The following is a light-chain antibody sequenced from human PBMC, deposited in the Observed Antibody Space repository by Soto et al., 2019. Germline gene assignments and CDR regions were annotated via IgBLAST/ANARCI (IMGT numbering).Light chain of an antibody. Sequence: EIVLTQSPGTLSLSPGERATLSCRASQSISSSLLAWYQQKPGQAPRLLIFAASTRATGIPDRFSGSGSGTDFTLTISRLEPEDSAVYYCQQYCSSPLYTFGQGTKLEIK. CDR2: AAS. J-gene: IGKJ2*01. CDR3: QQYCSSPLYT. V-gene: IGKV3-20*01. CDR1: QSISSSL.